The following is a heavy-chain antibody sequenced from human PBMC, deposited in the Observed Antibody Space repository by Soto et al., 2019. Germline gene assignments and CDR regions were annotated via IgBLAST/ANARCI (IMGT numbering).Heavy chain of an antibody. V-gene: IGHV1-18*01. CDR2: VGVDNANT. CDR3: ARGRYCRSTLCYEDIMGV. Sequence: ASVKVSCKASGYTFTSYGISWVRQAPGQGLEWMGWVGVDNANTNYAQNLQGRVTMTTDTSTSTAYMELRSLRSDDTAVYYCARGRYCRSTLCYEDIMGVWGQGTTVTVSS. CDR1: GYTFTSYG. D-gene: IGHD2-2*01. J-gene: IGHJ6*02.